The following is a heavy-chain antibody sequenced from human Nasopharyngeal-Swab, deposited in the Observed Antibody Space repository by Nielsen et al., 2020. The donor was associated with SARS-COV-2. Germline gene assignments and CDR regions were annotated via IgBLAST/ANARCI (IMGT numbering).Heavy chain of an antibody. CDR3: AGAKESRGWLIRYYSYGMDV. Sequence: SCTVSGGSISSGGYYWSWIRQHPGKGLEWIGYIYYSGSTYYNPSLKSRVTISVDTSKNQFSLKLRSVTAADTAVYYCAGAKESRGWLIRYYSYGMDVWGQGTTVTVSS. CDR2: IYYSGST. CDR1: GGSISSGGYY. D-gene: IGHD6-19*01. V-gene: IGHV4-31*02. J-gene: IGHJ6*02.